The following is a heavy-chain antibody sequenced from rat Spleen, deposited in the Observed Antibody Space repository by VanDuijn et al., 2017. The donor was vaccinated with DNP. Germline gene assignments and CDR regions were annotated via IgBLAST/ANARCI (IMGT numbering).Heavy chain of an antibody. J-gene: IGHJ4*01. CDR3: ARHNNPYYAMDA. D-gene: IGHD1-10*01. V-gene: IGHV5S10*01. CDR1: GFTFSDYN. Sequence: EVHLVESGGGLVQPGRSLKLSCAASGFTFSDYNMAWVRQAPKKGLEWVATIIYDVSRTYYRDSVKGRFTISRDNAKSTLYLQMDSLRSEDKATYYCARHNNPYYAMDAWGQGTSVTVSS. CDR2: IIYDVSRT.